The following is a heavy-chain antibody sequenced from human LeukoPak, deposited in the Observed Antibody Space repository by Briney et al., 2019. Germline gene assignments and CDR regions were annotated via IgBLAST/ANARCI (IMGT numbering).Heavy chain of an antibody. CDR3: ARDQQGYSYGYSWFDP. Sequence: ASVKVSCKASGYTFTGYYMHWVRQAPGQGLEWMGWINPNSGGTNYAQKFQGRVTMTRDTSISTAYMELSRLRSDDTAVYYCARDQQGYSYGYSWFDPWGQGTLVTVSS. CDR1: GYTFTGYY. D-gene: IGHD5-18*01. J-gene: IGHJ5*02. CDR2: INPNSGGT. V-gene: IGHV1-2*02.